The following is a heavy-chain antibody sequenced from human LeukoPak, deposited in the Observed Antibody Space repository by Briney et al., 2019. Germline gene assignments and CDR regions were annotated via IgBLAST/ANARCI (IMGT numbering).Heavy chain of an antibody. D-gene: IGHD2-2*01. CDR2: INHSGST. CDR3: ARIVVPAATVDY. V-gene: IGHV4-34*01. J-gene: IGHJ4*02. Sequence: SETLSLTCAVYGGSFSGYYWSWIRQPPGKGLEWIGEINHSGSTNYNPSLKSRVTISVDTSKNQFSLKLSSVTAADTAVYYCARIVVPAATVDYWGQGTLVTVSS. CDR1: GGSFSGYY.